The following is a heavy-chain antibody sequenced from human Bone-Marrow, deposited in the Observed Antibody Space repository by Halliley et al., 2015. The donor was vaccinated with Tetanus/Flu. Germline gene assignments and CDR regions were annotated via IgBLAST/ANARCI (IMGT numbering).Heavy chain of an antibody. J-gene: IGHJ4*02. Sequence: GREWVSVFDGGDRAYSADSGGGRFTNSRDNSKNTVYLQINSLRVEDTAVYYCARGILFLGADWGQGTLVSVSS. V-gene: IGHV3-53*01. CDR2: FDGGDRA. D-gene: IGHD3-16*01. CDR3: ARGILFLGAD.